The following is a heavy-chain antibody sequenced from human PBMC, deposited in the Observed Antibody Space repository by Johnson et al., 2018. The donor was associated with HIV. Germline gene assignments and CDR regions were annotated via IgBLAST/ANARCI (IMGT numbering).Heavy chain of an antibody. CDR3: TRDPFPRFYAFDL. CDR1: GFNVSSNY. CDR2: IYSGGTT. V-gene: IGHV3-66*01. Sequence: VQLVESGGALVQSGGSLRLSCAASGFNVSSNYMSWVRQAPGKGLEWVSLIYSGGTTYYTDSVKGRFTISRDNSKKTLYLQWNSLRDEDTAAYYCTRDPFPRFYAFDLWGQGTMVTVSS. J-gene: IGHJ3*01.